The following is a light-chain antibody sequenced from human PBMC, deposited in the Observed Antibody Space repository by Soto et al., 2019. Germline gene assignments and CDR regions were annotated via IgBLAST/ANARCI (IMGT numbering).Light chain of an antibody. CDR1: RSISTF. J-gene: IGKJ1*01. Sequence: DIQMTQSPSSLSASVGDRVTITCRASRSISTFLNWYQQTPGKAPKVLIYGASTLQGGVPSRFSGSGSGTDFTLAISSLQPEDFATYYCQQTYITPWTFGQGTKVEIK. V-gene: IGKV1-39*01. CDR2: GAS. CDR3: QQTYITPWT.